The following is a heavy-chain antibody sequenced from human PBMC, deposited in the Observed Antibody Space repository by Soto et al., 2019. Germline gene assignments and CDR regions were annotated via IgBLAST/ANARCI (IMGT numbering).Heavy chain of an antibody. V-gene: IGHV3-23*01. CDR2: ISGSGGST. D-gene: IGHD6-13*01. CDR1: GFTFSSYA. CDR3: AKNGPPAAPGRYYYYYGMDV. J-gene: IGHJ6*02. Sequence: PGGSLSLSCAASGFTFSSYAMSWVRQAPGKGLEWVSAISGSGGSTYYADSVKGRFTISRDNSKNTLYLQMNSLRAEDTAVYYCAKNGPPAAPGRYYYYYGMDVWGQGTTVTVSS.